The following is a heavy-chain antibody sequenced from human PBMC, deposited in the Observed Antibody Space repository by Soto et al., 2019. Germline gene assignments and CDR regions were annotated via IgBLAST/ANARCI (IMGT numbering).Heavy chain of an antibody. CDR3: ARDLRYFDWLGGVGYFDY. CDR1: GFTFSSYW. CDR2: IKQDGSEK. D-gene: IGHD3-9*01. V-gene: IGHV3-7*03. Sequence: GSLRLSCAASGFTFSSYWMSWVRQAPGKGLEWVANIKQDGSEKYYVDSVKGRFTISRDNAKNSLYLQMNSLRAEDTAVYYCARDLRYFDWLGGVGYFDYWGQGTLVTVSS. J-gene: IGHJ4*02.